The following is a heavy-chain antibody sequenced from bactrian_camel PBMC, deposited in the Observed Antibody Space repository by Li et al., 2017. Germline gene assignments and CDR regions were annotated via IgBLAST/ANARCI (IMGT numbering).Heavy chain of an antibody. CDR2: LYTDGIT. J-gene: IGHJ4*01. D-gene: IGHD4*01. V-gene: IGHV3S10*01. CDR3: VRDGAIYYLGDYSLAY. Sequence: VQLVESGGGSVQPGGSLRLSCAASGFTFGDFYMSWVRLAPGKGLEWVSNLYTDGITHYADSVKGRFTISKDNAKSTLYLEMKSLKPEDTAVYYRVRDGAIYYLGDYSLAYWGQGTQVTVS. CDR1: GFTFGDFY.